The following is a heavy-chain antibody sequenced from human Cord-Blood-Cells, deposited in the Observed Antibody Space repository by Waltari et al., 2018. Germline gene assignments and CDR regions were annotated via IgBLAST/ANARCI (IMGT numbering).Heavy chain of an antibody. D-gene: IGHD3-22*01. Sequence: QVQLQQWGEGLLKTAETLSLTCAVYGGCFSGYYWRWIRQPPGKGLEWIGEINHSGSTNYNPSLKSRVTISVDTSKNQFSLKLSSVTAADTAVYYCARGRGNDSSGYYYVDYWGQGTLVTVSS. CDR1: GGCFSGYY. CDR3: ARGRGNDSSGYYYVDY. V-gene: IGHV4-34*01. CDR2: INHSGST. J-gene: IGHJ4*02.